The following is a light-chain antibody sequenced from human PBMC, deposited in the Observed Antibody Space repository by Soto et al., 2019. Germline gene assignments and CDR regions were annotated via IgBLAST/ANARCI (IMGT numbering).Light chain of an antibody. CDR3: QQRSNWPLT. CDR1: QSVRSY. J-gene: IGKJ4*01. V-gene: IGKV3-11*01. CDR2: DTS. Sequence: EIVLTQSPATLSLSPGEIATLSCRASQSVRSYLIWYQQRPGQAPRLLIYDTSTRATGIPARFSGSGSGTDFTLTISSLEPEDFAVYYCQQRSNWPLTFGGGTKVEIK.